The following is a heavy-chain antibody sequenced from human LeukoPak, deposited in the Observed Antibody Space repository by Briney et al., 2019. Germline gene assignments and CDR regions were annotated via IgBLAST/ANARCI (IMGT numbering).Heavy chain of an antibody. CDR2: IYYSGST. CDR3: ARERAGYSSSRYHYFDY. V-gene: IGHV4-59*12. J-gene: IGHJ4*02. Sequence: SETLSLTCTVSGGSISSYYWSWIRQPPGKGLEWIGYIYYSGSTNYNPSLKSRVTISVDTSKNQFSLKLSSVTAADTAVYYCARERAGYSSSRYHYFDYWGQGTLVTVSS. CDR1: GGSISSYY. D-gene: IGHD6-13*01.